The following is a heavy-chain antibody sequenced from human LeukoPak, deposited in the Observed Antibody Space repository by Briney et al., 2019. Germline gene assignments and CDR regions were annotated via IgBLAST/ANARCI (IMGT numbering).Heavy chain of an antibody. J-gene: IGHJ4*02. CDR1: EFSVSSNY. CDR3: ARKSDSLMLRGGDC. V-gene: IGHV3-66*01. CDR2: IYSGGTT. D-gene: IGHD3-10*01. Sequence: PGGSLRLSCAASEFSVSSNYMTWVRQAPGKGLECVSIIYSGGTTYYADSVRGRFTISRDNSKNTLYLQMDRLRVEDTAVHYCARKSDSLMLRGGDCWGQGTLVTVSS.